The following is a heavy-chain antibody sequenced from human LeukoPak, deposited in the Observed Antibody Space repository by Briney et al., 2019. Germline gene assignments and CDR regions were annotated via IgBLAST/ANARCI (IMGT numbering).Heavy chain of an antibody. CDR3: TKEGLPSGSSWSAWFDP. CDR1: GFTFSSYW. J-gene: IGHJ5*02. CDR2: IGNDAKTT. Sequence: GGSLRLSCAASGFTFSSYWMHWVRQAPGKGLEWVAVIGNDAKTTYYADSVKGRFTISRDNSKNTLYLQMNSLKPEDTAVYYCTKEGLPSGSSWSAWFDPWGQGTLVTVSS. V-gene: IGHV3-30*18. D-gene: IGHD3-10*01.